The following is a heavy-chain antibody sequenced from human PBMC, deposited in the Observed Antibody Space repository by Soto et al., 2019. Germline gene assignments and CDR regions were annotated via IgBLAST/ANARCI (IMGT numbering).Heavy chain of an antibody. V-gene: IGHV3-9*01. CDR1: GFTFDDYT. D-gene: IGHD2-2*01. CDR2: ISWSSTNI. J-gene: IGHJ6*02. CDR3: ARGGIEYQPQSRPYYYYGMDV. Sequence: EVQLVESGGGLVQPGGSLRLSCAASGFTFDDYTMHWVRQAPGKGLEWVSGISWSSTNINYADSVKGRFTISRDTAKNALYLQMNCLRAEDTALYHCARGGIEYQPQSRPYYYYGMDVWGQGTTVIVSS.